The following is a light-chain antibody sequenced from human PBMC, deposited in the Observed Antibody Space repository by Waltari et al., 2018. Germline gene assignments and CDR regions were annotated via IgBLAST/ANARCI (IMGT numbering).Light chain of an antibody. V-gene: IGKV3-11*01. J-gene: IGKJ4*01. CDR1: HSVGTY. CDR2: DAS. Sequence: ELVLTQSPATLSLSPGEIATLSCRASHSVGTYLAWYQPKPGQAPRLLISDASYRASGIPARFSGSGSGTDFTLTISSLEPEDFAIYYCQQRTDWPPLTFGGGTKVEIK. CDR3: QQRTDWPPLT.